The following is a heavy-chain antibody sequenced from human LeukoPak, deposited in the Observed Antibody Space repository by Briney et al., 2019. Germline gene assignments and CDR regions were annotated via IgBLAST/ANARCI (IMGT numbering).Heavy chain of an antibody. D-gene: IGHD1-26*01. CDR1: GYTFTGYY. CDR2: INPSGGTT. Sequence: ASVKVSCRASGYTFTGYYIHWVRQAPGQGLEWMGIINPSGGTTNYAQNSQGRVTMTRDTSTSTVYMELSSLRSEDAAVYYCARSPPELGYGMDVWGQGTTVTVSS. V-gene: IGHV1-46*01. J-gene: IGHJ6*02. CDR3: ARSPPELGYGMDV.